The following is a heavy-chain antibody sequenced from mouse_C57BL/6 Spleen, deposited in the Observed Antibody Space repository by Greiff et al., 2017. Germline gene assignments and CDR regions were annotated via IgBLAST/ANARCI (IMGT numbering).Heavy chain of an antibody. Sequence: VQLQQPDAELVKPGASVKLSCKASGYTFTSYWIHWVKQRPGQGLEWIGMIHPNGGSTNYNEKFKSKATVTVDKSSSTADMQLSSLTSEDSAVYYCARSRSSFFDYWGQGTTLTVSS. V-gene: IGHV1-64*01. CDR3: ARSRSSFFDY. CDR1: GYTFTSYW. D-gene: IGHD1-1*01. CDR2: IHPNGGST. J-gene: IGHJ2*01.